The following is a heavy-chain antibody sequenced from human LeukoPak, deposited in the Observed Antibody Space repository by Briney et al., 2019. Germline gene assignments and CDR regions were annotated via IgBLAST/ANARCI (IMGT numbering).Heavy chain of an antibody. CDR3: AKGGYSSGWFGQAY. V-gene: IGHV3-30*18. CDR2: ISYDGTNK. J-gene: IGHJ4*02. CDR1: GFIFTNYA. D-gene: IGHD6-19*01. Sequence: GGSLRLSCAASGFIFTNYAMHWVRRAPGKGLGGVAVISYDGTNKYYADSVKGRFTISRDTSKNTLYLQINSLRTEDTAMYYCAKGGYSSGWFGQAYWGQGTLVTVSS.